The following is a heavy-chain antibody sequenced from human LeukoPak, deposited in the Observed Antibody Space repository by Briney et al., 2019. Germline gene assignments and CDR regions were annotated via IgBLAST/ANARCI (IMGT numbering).Heavy chain of an antibody. CDR3: VRQRAGRGAFDY. D-gene: IGHD1-26*01. CDR2: IYTSGST. J-gene: IGHJ4*02. V-gene: IGHV4-4*09. CDR1: GGSISSYY. Sequence: SETLSLTCTVSGGSISSYYWSWIRQPPGKGLEWIGYIYTSGSTNYNPSLKSRVTISVDTSKNQFSLNLISVTAADTAVYYCVRQRAGRGAFDYRGQRTLGTHSS.